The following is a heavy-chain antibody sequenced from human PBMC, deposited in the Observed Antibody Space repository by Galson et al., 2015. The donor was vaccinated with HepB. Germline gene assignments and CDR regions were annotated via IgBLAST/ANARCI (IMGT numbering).Heavy chain of an antibody. Sequence: CAISGDSVSSNSAAWNWLRQSPSRGLEWLGRTYYRSQWYNDYAVSVKSRITINPDTSKNQFSLQLNSVTPEDTAVYYCARLGAIEAPGTWGFLAFDIWGQGTMVTVSS. CDR1: GDSVSSNSAA. D-gene: IGHD6-13*01. CDR2: TYYRSQWYN. J-gene: IGHJ3*02. CDR3: ARLGAIEAPGTWGFLAFDI. V-gene: IGHV6-1*01.